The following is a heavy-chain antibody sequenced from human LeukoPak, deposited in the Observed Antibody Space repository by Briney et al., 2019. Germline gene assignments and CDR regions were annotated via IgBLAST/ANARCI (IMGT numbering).Heavy chain of an antibody. V-gene: IGHV3-47*02. CDR3: ARRNIVATSYYDY. J-gene: IGHJ4*02. CDR1: GFAFSSYV. Sequence: GGSMRLSCAASGFAFSSYVLHWVRRAPGKGTEWVSAIGTGGDTYYADSVMGRFTISRDNAKKALYLQMNNLIAEDMAVYYCARRNIVATSYYDYWGQGTLVTVSS. CDR2: IGTGGDT. D-gene: IGHD5-12*01.